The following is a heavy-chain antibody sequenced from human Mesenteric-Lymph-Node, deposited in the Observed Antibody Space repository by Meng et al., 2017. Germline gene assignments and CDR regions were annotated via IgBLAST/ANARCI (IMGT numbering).Heavy chain of an antibody. J-gene: IGHJ4*02. CDR2: INHRGKT. CDR3: ARVELRGDTRDSCGLDH. CDR1: GGSLTDYY. Sequence: QVRLPQWGAGSLRPSETLSLTCAVYGGSLTDYYWSWIRQTPGKGLEWIGEINHRGKTNYNPSLESRVTISIDTSRDQFSLRLTSVTAADTAVYYCARVELRGDTRDSCGLDHWGQGTLVTVSS. V-gene: IGHV4-34*01. D-gene: IGHD3-22*01.